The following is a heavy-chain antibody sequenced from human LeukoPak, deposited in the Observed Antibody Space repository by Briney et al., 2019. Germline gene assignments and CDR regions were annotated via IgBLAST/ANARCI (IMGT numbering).Heavy chain of an antibody. CDR3: ARGLLAAAGTSGAVAARGPYYFDY. V-gene: IGHV4-34*01. D-gene: IGHD6-13*01. Sequence: SETLSLTCAVYGGSFSGYYWSWIRQPPGKGLEWIGGINHSGSTNYNPSLKSRVTISVDTSKNQFSLKLSSVTAADTAVYYCARGLLAAAGTSGAVAARGPYYFDYWGQGTLVTVSS. CDR1: GGSFSGYY. CDR2: INHSGST. J-gene: IGHJ4*02.